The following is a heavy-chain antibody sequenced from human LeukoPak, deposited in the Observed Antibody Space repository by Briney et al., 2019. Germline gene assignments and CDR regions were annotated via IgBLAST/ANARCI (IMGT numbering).Heavy chain of an antibody. V-gene: IGHV3-48*01. Sequence: GGSLRLSCAASGFTFSSYSMNWVRQAPGKGLEWVSYISSSSSTIYYADSVKGRFTISRDNAKNSLYLQMNSLRAEDTAVYYCARAGDRASYATAFDIWGQGTMVTVSS. J-gene: IGHJ3*02. CDR3: ARAGDRASYATAFDI. CDR1: GFTFSSYS. CDR2: ISSSSSTI. D-gene: IGHD1-26*01.